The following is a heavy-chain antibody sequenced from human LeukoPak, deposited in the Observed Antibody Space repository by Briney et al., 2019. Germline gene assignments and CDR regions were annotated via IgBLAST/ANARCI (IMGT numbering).Heavy chain of an antibody. CDR3: ARGSPVGALGY. D-gene: IGHD1-26*01. CDR1: GFTFSSYA. CDR2: ISYDGSNK. Sequence: PGGSLRLSCAASGFTFSSYAMHWVRQAPGKGLEWVAVISYDGSNKYYADSVKGRFTISRDNSKNTLYLQMNSLRAEDTAVYYCARGSPVGALGYWGQGTLVTVSS. J-gene: IGHJ4*02. V-gene: IGHV3-30-3*01.